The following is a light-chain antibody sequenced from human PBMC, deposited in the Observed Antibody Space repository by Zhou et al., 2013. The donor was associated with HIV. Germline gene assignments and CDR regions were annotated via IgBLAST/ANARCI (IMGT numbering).Light chain of an antibody. Sequence: IQMTQSPSSLSASVGDRVTITCQASQDISNYLNWYQQKPGKAPKLLIYSAFNLHSGVPSRFSGSGSGTDFTLTITSLQPEDFATYYCLQDYGYPWTFGQGTKVEIK. V-gene: IGKV1-6*01. CDR1: QDISNY. CDR3: LQDYGYPWT. J-gene: IGKJ1*01. CDR2: SAF.